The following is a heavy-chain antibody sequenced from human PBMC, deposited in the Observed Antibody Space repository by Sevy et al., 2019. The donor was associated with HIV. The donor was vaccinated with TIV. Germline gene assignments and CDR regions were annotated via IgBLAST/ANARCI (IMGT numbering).Heavy chain of an antibody. Sequence: GSLRLSCAASGFAFSTHAMHWVRQAPGKGLEWVAVISYEGTETFYAASVEGRFTISRDNSKNMLSLQINSRRPEDTAVYYCARDGGNSVKWYPLYWGHGTLVTVSS. D-gene: IGHD2-2*01. CDR3: ARDGGNSVKWYPLY. V-gene: IGHV3-30-3*01. CDR2: ISYEGTET. CDR1: GFAFSTHA. J-gene: IGHJ4*01.